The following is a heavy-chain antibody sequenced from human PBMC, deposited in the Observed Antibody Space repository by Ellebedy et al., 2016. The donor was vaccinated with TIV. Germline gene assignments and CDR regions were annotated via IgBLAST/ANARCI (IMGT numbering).Heavy chain of an antibody. CDR3: EAEPDVDTAMASDDY. Sequence: GESLKISXTASGFTFSSYAMSWVRQAPGKGLEWVAVISYDGSNKYYADSVKGRFTISRDNSKNTLYLQMNSLRAEDTAVYYCEAEPDVDTAMASDDYWGQGTLVTVSS. J-gene: IGHJ4*02. CDR1: GFTFSSYA. D-gene: IGHD5-18*01. CDR2: ISYDGSNK. V-gene: IGHV3-30*03.